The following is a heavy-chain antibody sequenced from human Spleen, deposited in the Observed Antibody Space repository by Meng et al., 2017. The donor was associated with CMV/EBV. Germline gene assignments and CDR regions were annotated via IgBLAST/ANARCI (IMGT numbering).Heavy chain of an antibody. D-gene: IGHD3-22*01. CDR3: ARLFRTRKTYYYDSSGYYYVPLFDY. V-gene: IGHV5-51*01. Sequence: GWVRQMPGKGLEWMGIIYPGDSDTRYSPSFQGQVTISADKSISTAYLQWSSLKASDTAMYYCARLFRTRKTYYYDSSGYYYVPLFDYWGQGTLVTVSS. CDR2: IYPGDSDT. J-gene: IGHJ4*02.